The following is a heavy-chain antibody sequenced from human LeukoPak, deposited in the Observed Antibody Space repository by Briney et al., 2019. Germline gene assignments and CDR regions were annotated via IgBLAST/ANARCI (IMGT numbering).Heavy chain of an antibody. D-gene: IGHD3-3*01. J-gene: IGHJ4*02. CDR2: INTGSTT. Sequence: PGGSLRLSCAASGFTFSGYWMHWVRQVPGKGLVWVARINTGSTTSYADSVKGRFTISRDNAKNTLYLQMNSLRADDTAVYYCARDRSVDSLDYWGQGTLVTVSS. CDR1: GFTFSGYW. V-gene: IGHV3-74*01. CDR3: ARDRSVDSLDY.